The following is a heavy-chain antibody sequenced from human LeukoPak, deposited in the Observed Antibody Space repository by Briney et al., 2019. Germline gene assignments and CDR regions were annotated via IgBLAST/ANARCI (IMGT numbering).Heavy chain of an antibody. CDR2: IDPSDSYT. Sequence: GASLKICCESAGSTFTSCWISWVRLLPGKGLEWMGKIDPSDSYTYYSPSFQGHVTISADKSISTAYLQWSSLKASDTAMYYCASHDYYGSGSSTPGYYYGMDVWGQGTTVTVSS. D-gene: IGHD3-10*01. J-gene: IGHJ6*02. CDR1: GSTFTSCW. CDR3: ASHDYYGSGSSTPGYYYGMDV. V-gene: IGHV5-10-1*01.